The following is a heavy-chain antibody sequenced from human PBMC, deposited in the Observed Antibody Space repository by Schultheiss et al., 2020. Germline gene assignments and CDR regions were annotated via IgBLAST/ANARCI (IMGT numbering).Heavy chain of an antibody. V-gene: IGHV4-34*01. Sequence: SETLSLTCAVYGGSISSGGYYWSWIRQHPGKGLEWIGEINHSGSTNYNPSLKSRVTISVDTSKNQFSLKLSSVTAADTAVYYCARGRELRPWHPWGQGTLVTVSS. D-gene: IGHD1-26*01. CDR2: INHSGST. J-gene: IGHJ5*02. CDR3: ARGRELRPWHP. CDR1: GGSISSGGYY.